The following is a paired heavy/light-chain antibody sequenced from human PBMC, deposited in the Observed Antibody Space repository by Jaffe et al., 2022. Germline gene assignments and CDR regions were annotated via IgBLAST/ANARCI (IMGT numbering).Heavy chain of an antibody. CDR1: GFTFSSYS. J-gene: IGHJ4*02. Sequence: EVQLVESGGGLVQPGGSLRLSCAASGFTFSSYSMNWVRQAPGKGLEWVSYISSSSSTIYYADSVKGRFTISRDNAKNSLYLQMNSLRAEDTAVYYCAREDGSGSYYNPSRYFDYWGQGTLVTVSS. D-gene: IGHD3-10*01. CDR3: AREDGSGSYYNPSRYFDY. V-gene: IGHV3-48*01. CDR2: ISSSSSTI.
Light chain of an antibody. CDR1: QSISSW. CDR2: KAS. J-gene: IGKJ1*01. CDR3: QQYKVILIT. Sequence: DIQMTQSPSTLSASVGDRVTITCRASQSISSWLAWYQQKPGKAPKLLIYKASSLESGVPSRFSGSGSGTEFTLTISSLQPDDFATYYCQQYKVILITFGQGTKVEIK. V-gene: IGKV1-5*03.